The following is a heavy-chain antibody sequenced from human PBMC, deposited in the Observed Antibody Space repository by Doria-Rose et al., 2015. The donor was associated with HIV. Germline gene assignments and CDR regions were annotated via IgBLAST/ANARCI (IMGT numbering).Heavy chain of an antibody. CDR3: ARIKSSRWYHKYYFDF. V-gene: IGHV2-26*01. CDR1: GVSLSSPGMG. Sequence: SGPVLVKPTETLTLTCTVSGVSLSSPGMGVSWIRQPPGKALEWLANIFSDDERSYKTSLKSRLTISRGTSKSRVVLTMTDMDPVDTATYYCARIKSSRWYHKYYFDFWGQGTLVIVS. D-gene: IGHD6-13*01. J-gene: IGHJ4*02. CDR2: IFSDDER.